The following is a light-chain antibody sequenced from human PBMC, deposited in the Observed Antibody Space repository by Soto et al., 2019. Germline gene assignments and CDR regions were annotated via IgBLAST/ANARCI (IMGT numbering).Light chain of an antibody. CDR2: EVS. V-gene: IGLV2-14*01. J-gene: IGLJ1*01. CDR1: SSDVGGYNY. CDR3: SSHTSGSTPYV. Sequence: QSVLTQPASVSGSPGQSITISCTGTSSDVGGYNYVSWYQQHPGKAPKLMIYEVSNRPSGVSNRFSGSKSGNTASLTISGLQAEDEADYYCSSHTSGSTPYVFGPGTKLTVL.